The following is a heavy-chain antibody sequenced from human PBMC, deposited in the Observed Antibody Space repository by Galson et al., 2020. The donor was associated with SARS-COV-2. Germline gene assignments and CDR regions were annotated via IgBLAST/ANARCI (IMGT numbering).Heavy chain of an antibody. D-gene: IGHD3-22*01. CDR2: ISAYNGNT. J-gene: IGHJ5*02. CDR3: ARTVYYDSSVDP. Sequence: ASVKVSCKASGYTFTSYGISWVRQAPGQGLEWMGWISAYNGNTNYAQKLQGRVTMTTDTSTSTAYMELRGLRSDDTAVYYCARTVYYDSSVDPWGQGTLVTVSS. V-gene: IGHV1-18*01. CDR1: GYTFTSYG.